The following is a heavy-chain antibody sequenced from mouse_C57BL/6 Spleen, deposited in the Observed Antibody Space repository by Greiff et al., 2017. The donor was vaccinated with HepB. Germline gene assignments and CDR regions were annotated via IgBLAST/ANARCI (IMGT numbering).Heavy chain of an antibody. Sequence: VQLVESGPELVKPGASVKISCKASGYAFSSSWMNWVKQRPGKGLEWIGRIYPGDGDTNYNGKFKGKATLTADKSSSTAYMQLSSLTSEDSAVYFCAKSYYSNYGVLDYWGQGTTLTVSS. CDR2: IYPGDGDT. J-gene: IGHJ2*01. CDR1: GYAFSSSW. D-gene: IGHD2-5*01. V-gene: IGHV1-82*01. CDR3: AKSYYSNYGVLDY.